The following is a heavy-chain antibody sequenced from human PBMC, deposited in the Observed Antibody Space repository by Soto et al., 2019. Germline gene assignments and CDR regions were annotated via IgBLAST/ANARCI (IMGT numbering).Heavy chain of an antibody. V-gene: IGHV2-5*02. CDR3: AHRDAGNAYDI. CDR2: IYWDDDK. J-gene: IGHJ3*02. CDR1: GFSLSTSGVG. Sequence: QIILKESGPTLVKPTQTLTLTCTFSGFSLSTSGVGVGWIRQPPGKALEWLAVIYWDDDKRYSPSLKSRLTITKDTSKNQVVLTMTNMDPVDTGTYYCAHRDAGNAYDIWGQGTMVTVSS.